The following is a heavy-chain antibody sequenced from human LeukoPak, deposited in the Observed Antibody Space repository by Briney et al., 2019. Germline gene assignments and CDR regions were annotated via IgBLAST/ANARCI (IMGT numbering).Heavy chain of an antibody. CDR1: GFTFSSYE. D-gene: IGHD3-9*01. CDR3: AREGILTGYFDY. CDR2: ISSSGSTI. Sequence: GGSLRLSCAASGFTFSSYEMNWVRQAPGKGLEWVSYISSSGSTIYYADSVKGWFTISRDNAKNSLYLQMNSLRAEDTAVYYCAREGILTGYFDYWGQGTLVTVSS. V-gene: IGHV3-48*03. J-gene: IGHJ4*02.